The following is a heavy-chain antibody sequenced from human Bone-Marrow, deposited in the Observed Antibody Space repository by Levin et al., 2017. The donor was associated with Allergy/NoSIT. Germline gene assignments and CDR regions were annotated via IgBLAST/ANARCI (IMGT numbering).Heavy chain of an antibody. V-gene: IGHV1-3*01. Sequence: ASVKVSCKASGYTFTSYAMHWVRQAPGQRLEWMGWINAGNGNTKYSQKFQGRVTITRDTSASTAYMELSSLRSEDTAVYYCARALGEAVAGYGYWGQGTLVTVSS. CDR1: GYTFTSYA. CDR3: ARALGEAVAGYGY. D-gene: IGHD6-19*01. J-gene: IGHJ4*02. CDR2: INAGNGNT.